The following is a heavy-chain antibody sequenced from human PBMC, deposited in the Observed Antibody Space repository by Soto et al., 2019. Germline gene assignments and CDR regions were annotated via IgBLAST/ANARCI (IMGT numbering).Heavy chain of an antibody. Sequence: GGSLRLSCAASGFTFSSYSMNWVRQAPGKGLEWVSSISSSSSYIYYADSVKGRFTISRDNAKNSLYLQMNSLRAEDTAVYYCARRYYGGNSPRYRWGQGTLVTVSS. J-gene: IGHJ4*02. D-gene: IGHD4-17*01. CDR1: GFTFSSYS. CDR3: ARRYYGGNSPRYR. CDR2: ISSSSSYI. V-gene: IGHV3-21*01.